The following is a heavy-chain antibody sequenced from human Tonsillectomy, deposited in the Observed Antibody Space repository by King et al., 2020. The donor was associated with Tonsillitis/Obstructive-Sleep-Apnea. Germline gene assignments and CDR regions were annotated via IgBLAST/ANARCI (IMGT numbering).Heavy chain of an antibody. V-gene: IGHV4-39*01. D-gene: IGHD6-13*01. Sequence: QLQESGPGLVKPSETLSLTCTVSGAGGSISSSTYYWGWLRQPPEKGLEWIGRIYYSGTTYYKPSLKSRVTISVETSKNQFSLKLGSVPAAATAVYDCASSGVATAAYSYFDLWGRGTLVTVSS. J-gene: IGHJ2*01. CDR1: GAGGSISSSTYY. CDR2: IYYSGTT. CDR3: ASSGVATAAYSYFDL.